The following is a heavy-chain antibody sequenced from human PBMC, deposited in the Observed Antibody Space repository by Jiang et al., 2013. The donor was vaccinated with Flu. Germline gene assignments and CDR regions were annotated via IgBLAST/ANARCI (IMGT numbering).Heavy chain of an antibody. Sequence: LLKPSETLSLTCTVSGGAITPYSWTWIRQSPGKGLEWIGFISDSGSTNYNPSLKSRITFSVDTSKNQFSLKWTSVTTTDTAVYYCARVDGFCAGGGCQIDFWGQGTHVTVSS. CDR3: ARVDGFCAGGGCQIDF. D-gene: IGHD2-15*01. CDR2: ISDSGST. V-gene: IGHV4-59*01. CDR1: GGAITPYS. J-gene: IGHJ4*02.